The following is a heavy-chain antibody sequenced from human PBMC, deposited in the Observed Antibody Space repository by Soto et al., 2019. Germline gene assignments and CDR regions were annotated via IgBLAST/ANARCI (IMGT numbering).Heavy chain of an antibody. J-gene: IGHJ5*02. D-gene: IGHD5-18*01. V-gene: IGHV1-69*01. CDR1: GGTFSSYA. CDR2: IIPIFGTA. Sequence: QVQLVQSGAEVKKPGSSVKVSCKASGGTFSSYAISWVRQAPGQGLEWMGGIIPIFGTANYAQKFQGRVTITADESTSTAYMELSSLRSEDTAVYYCARSGYSYGYRFIGGNALSGWFDPWGQGTLVTVSS. CDR3: ARSGYSYGYRFIGGNALSGWFDP.